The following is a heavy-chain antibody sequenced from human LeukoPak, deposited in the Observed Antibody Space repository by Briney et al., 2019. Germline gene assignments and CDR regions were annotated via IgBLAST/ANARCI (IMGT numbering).Heavy chain of an antibody. CDR2: IIPIFGTA. D-gene: IGHD6-13*01. Sequence: GASVKVSCKASGGTFSGYAISWVRQAPGQGLEWLGGIIPIFGTANYAQKFQGRVTITTDESTSTAYMELSSLRSEDTAVYYCARGYSSRAKVGWFDPWGQGTLVTVSS. V-gene: IGHV1-69*05. CDR3: ARGYSSRAKVGWFDP. CDR1: GGTFSGYA. J-gene: IGHJ5*02.